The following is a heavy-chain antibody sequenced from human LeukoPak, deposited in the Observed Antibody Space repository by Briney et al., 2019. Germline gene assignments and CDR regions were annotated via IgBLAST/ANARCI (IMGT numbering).Heavy chain of an antibody. Sequence: SDTLSLTCAVYGGSFSGYYWSWIPQPPGKGLEWMGEINHSGSTNYNPPLKRRVTISVDKSKNQFSLKLSSVTAADTAVYYCARAVYRDYFYDSSGYFDYWGQGTQVTVSS. J-gene: IGHJ4*02. CDR2: INHSGST. V-gene: IGHV4-34*01. CDR1: GGSFSGYY. D-gene: IGHD3-22*01. CDR3: ARAVYRDYFYDSSGYFDY.